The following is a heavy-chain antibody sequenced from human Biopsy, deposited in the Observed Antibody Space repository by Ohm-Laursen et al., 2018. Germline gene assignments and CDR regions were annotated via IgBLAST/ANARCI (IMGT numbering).Heavy chain of an antibody. Sequence: SLRLSCAASGFTFTNYGMHWVRQAPGKGLEWVSHIDVLDYNTYYVDSVRGRFTISRDNSKEMVYLQINSLRADDTAVYYCVRGWGGYNFDSWGPGTLVTVSS. D-gene: IGHD2-2*02. V-gene: IGHV3-NL1*01. CDR1: GFTFTNYG. CDR2: IDVLDYNT. J-gene: IGHJ4*01. CDR3: VRGWGGYNFDS.